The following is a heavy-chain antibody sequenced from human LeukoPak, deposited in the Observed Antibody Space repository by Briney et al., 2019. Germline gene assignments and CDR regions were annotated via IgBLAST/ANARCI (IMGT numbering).Heavy chain of an antibody. J-gene: IGHJ3*02. D-gene: IGHD3-9*01. Sequence: SQTLSLTCTVSGGSISSGSYYWSWIRQPAGKGLEWIGRIYTSGSTNYNPSLKSRVTISVDTSKNQFSLKLSSVTAADTAVYYCARDPIFTGNSLDIWGQGTMVTVSS. CDR1: GGSISSGSYY. CDR3: ARDPIFTGNSLDI. CDR2: IYTSGST. V-gene: IGHV4-61*02.